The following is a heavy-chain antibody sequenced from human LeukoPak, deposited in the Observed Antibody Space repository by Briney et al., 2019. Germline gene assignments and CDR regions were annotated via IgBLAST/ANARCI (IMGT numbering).Heavy chain of an antibody. CDR1: GYTFIIYG. J-gene: IGHJ6*02. V-gene: IGHV1-18*01. CDR2: ISAYIVNT. CDR3: ARTNYRTDITMVRGVLPQINCYYCGMDV. Sequence: ASVKVSCKPSGYTFIIYGISWVRQAPGPGLEGMGWISAYIVNTNYAQKLQGRVTMTTDTSTSTAYMDLRSLRSDDTAVYYCARTNYRTDITMVRGVLPQINCYYCGMDVWGQGTTVTVSS. D-gene: IGHD3-10*01.